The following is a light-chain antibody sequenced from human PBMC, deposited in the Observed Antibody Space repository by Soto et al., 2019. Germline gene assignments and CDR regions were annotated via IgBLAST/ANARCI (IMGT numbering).Light chain of an antibody. Sequence: QSALTQPASVSGSPGQSITISCTGTSRDVGGYNYVSWYQQHPGKAPKLMIYDVSYRPSGVSNRFSGSKSGNTASLTISGLQAEDEADYYCSSYTSSTTPYVFGTGTKLTVL. CDR2: DVS. CDR1: SRDVGGYNY. V-gene: IGLV2-14*01. J-gene: IGLJ1*01. CDR3: SSYTSSTTPYV.